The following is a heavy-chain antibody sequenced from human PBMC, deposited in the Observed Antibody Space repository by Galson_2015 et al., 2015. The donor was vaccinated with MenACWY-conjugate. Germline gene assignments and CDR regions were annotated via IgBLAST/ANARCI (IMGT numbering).Heavy chain of an antibody. Sequence: SLRLSCAASGFTFTGYEFNWVRQAPGTGLEWLSYISKSDSPIYYADSVKGRFTISRDNIKKSLFLEMNSLRAGDTGVYYCARVGTWIHQYFYYMDVWGKGTTVTVSS. V-gene: IGHV3-48*03. J-gene: IGHJ6*03. CDR3: ARVGTWIHQYFYYMDV. D-gene: IGHD5-18*01. CDR2: ISKSDSPI. CDR1: GFTFTGYE.